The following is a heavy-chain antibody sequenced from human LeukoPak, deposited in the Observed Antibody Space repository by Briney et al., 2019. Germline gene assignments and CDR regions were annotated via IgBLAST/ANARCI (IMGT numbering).Heavy chain of an antibody. CDR1: GFTFSDYS. CDR3: AKDSIPFSAVDY. D-gene: IGHD2/OR15-2a*01. J-gene: IGHJ4*02. Sequence: GGSLRLSCAASGFTFSDYSMNWVRQTPRKGLEWVSCISGSGGSTYYADSVKGRFTISRDNSKNTLYLQMNSLRAEDTAVYYCAKDSIPFSAVDYWGQGTLVTVSS. V-gene: IGHV3-23*01. CDR2: ISGSGGST.